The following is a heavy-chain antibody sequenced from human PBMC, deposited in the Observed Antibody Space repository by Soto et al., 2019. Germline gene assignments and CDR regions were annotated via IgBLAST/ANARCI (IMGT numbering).Heavy chain of an antibody. J-gene: IGHJ5*02. Sequence: ASVKVSCKASGYTFTSYYMHWVRQAPGQGLEWMGIINPSGGSTSYAQKFQGRVTMTRDTSTSTVYMELSSLRSEDTAVYYCARGAGRITTVVTPYLTYNNWFDPWGQGTRVTVSS. CDR2: INPSGGST. V-gene: IGHV1-46*03. CDR3: ARGAGRITTVVTPYLTYNNWFDP. CDR1: GYTFTSYY. D-gene: IGHD4-17*01.